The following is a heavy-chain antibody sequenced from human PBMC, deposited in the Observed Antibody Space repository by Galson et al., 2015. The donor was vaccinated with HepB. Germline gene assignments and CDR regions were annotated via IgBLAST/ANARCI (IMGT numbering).Heavy chain of an antibody. CDR3: AGVVVPAATGHDAFDI. J-gene: IGHJ3*02. CDR1: GGTFSSYA. Sequence: SVKVSCKASGGTFSSYAISWVRQAPGQGLEWMGGIIPIFGTANYAQKFQGRVTITADESTSTAYMELSSLRSEDTAVYYCAGVVVPAATGHDAFDIWGQGTMVTVSS. V-gene: IGHV1-69*13. D-gene: IGHD2-2*01. CDR2: IIPIFGTA.